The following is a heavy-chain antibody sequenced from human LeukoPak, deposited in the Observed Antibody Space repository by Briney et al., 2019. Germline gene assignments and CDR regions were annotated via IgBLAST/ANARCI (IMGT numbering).Heavy chain of an antibody. Sequence: PGGSLRLSCAASGFTFSSYAMHWVRQAPGKGLEWVAVISYDGSNKYYADSVKGRFTICRDNSKNTLYLQMNSLRAEDTAVYYCAKAPGSGGNWGQGTLVTVSS. D-gene: IGHD6-25*01. CDR2: ISYDGSNK. V-gene: IGHV3-30*04. J-gene: IGHJ4*02. CDR1: GFTFSSYA. CDR3: AKAPGSGGN.